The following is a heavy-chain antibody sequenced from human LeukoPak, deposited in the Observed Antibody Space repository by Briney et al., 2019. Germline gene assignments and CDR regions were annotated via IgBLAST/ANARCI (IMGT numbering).Heavy chain of an antibody. Sequence: GGSLRLSCEASGFSVSSNYMTWVRQAPGKGLEWVSVIYSGGSTYYADSVKGRFIISRDNSKNSLYLQMNSLRAEDTAVYYCAREVYSSGWRWGQGTLVTVSS. J-gene: IGHJ4*02. CDR2: IYSGGST. CDR1: GFSVSSNY. CDR3: AREVYSSGWR. V-gene: IGHV3-53*01. D-gene: IGHD6-19*01.